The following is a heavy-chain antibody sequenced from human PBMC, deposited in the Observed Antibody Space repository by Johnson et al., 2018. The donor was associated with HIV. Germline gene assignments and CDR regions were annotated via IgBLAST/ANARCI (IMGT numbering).Heavy chain of an antibody. CDR1: GFTFSSYA. V-gene: IGHV3-30*04. CDR3: ARPSLWDSSDYLGGDGFDF. J-gene: IGHJ3*01. Sequence: QVQLVESGGGVVQPGRSLRLSCAASGFTFSSYAMHWVRQAPGKGLEWITVISYDGSNKYYTDSVKGRFTISRDNSKNTLYLQMNSLRAEDTAVDYCARPSLWDSSDYLGGDGFDFWGQGTMVTVSS. D-gene: IGHD3-22*01. CDR2: ISYDGSNK.